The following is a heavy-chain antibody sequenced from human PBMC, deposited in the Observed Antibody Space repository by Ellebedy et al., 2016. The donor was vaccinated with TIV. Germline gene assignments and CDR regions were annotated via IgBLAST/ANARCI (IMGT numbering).Heavy chain of an antibody. J-gene: IGHJ4*01. V-gene: IGHV3-21*01. D-gene: IGHD5-18*01. CDR1: GCNIHKYA. Sequence: GESLKISCAASGCNIHKYAMNWIRQAEGKGQEWVSAVNSVSTFMFYAESVKSRFTVSRDNAKNSLYLQMNNLRAEDTAVYYCARDLDTAPMKTIFDYWGHGTLFTVSS. CDR3: ARDLDTAPMKTIFDY. CDR2: VNSVSTFM.